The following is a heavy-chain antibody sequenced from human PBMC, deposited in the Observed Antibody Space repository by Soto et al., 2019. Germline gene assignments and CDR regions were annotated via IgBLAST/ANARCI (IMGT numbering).Heavy chain of an antibody. D-gene: IGHD6-19*01. CDR3: ARENEQWVAADN. J-gene: IGHJ4*02. CDR1: GFTFSDYY. V-gene: IGHV3-11*01. Sequence: VQLMESGGGLVKPGGSLRLSCAASGFTFSDYYMSWIRQAPGKGLEWVSYITSSGSTIYYAYSVKGRFTISRDNAKNSLYLQMNSLRAEDTAVYYCARENEQWVAADNWGQGTLVTVSS. CDR2: ITSSGSTI.